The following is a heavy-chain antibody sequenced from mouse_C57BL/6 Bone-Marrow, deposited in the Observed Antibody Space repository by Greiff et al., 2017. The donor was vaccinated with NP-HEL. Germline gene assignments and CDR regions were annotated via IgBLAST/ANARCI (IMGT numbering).Heavy chain of an antibody. D-gene: IGHD2-3*01. CDR1: GYAFTNYL. CDR2: INPGSGGT. J-gene: IGHJ1*03. V-gene: IGHV1-54*01. CDR3: ARVIYDGYSSYWYFDV. Sequence: SGAELVRPGTSVKVSCKASGYAFTNYLIEWVKQRPGQGLEWIGVINPGSGGTNYNEKFKGKATLTADKSSSTAYMQLSSLTSEDSAVYFCARVIYDGYSSYWYFDVWGTGTTVTVSS.